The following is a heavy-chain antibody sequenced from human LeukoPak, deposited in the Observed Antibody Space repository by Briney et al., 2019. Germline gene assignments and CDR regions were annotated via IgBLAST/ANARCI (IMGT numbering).Heavy chain of an antibody. CDR2: IYYSGST. CDR1: GGSISSYY. D-gene: IGHD5-12*01. J-gene: IGHJ4*02. V-gene: IGHV4-59*12. Sequence: PSETLSLTCTVSGGSISSYYWSWIRQPPGKGLEWIGYIYYSGSTNYNPSLKSRVTISVDTSKNQFSLKLSSVTAADTAVYYCARRDSGHFDYWGQGTLVTVSS. CDR3: ARRDSGHFDY.